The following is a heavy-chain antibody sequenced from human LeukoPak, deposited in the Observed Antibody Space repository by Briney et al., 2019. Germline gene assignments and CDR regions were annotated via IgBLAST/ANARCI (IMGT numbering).Heavy chain of an antibody. CDR3: AREVGSGSYYNWFDP. D-gene: IGHD3-10*01. Sequence: GGSLRLSCAASGFTFSSYSMNWVRQAPGKGLEWVSSISSSSSYIYYADSVKGRFTISRDNAKNSLYLQMNSLRAEDTAVYYCAREVGSGSYYNWFDPWGQGTLVTVSS. CDR2: ISSSSSYI. J-gene: IGHJ5*02. CDR1: GFTFSSYS. V-gene: IGHV3-21*01.